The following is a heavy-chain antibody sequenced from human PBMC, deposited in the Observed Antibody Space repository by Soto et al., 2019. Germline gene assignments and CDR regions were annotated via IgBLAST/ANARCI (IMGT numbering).Heavy chain of an antibody. CDR1: GFTFSSYS. CDR3: ARMVGSGRYSGSHPFQH. V-gene: IGHV3-48*02. CDR2: ISSSSTI. Sequence: GGSLRLSCAASGFTFSSYSMNWVRQAPGKGLEWVSYISSSSTIYYADSVKGRFTISRDNAKNSLYLQMNSLRDEDTAVYYCARMVGSGRYSGSHPFQHWGQGTLVTVSS. J-gene: IGHJ1*01. D-gene: IGHD1-26*01.